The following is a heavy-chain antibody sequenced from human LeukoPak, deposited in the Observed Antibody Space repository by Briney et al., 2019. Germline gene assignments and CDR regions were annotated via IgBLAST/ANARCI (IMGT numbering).Heavy chain of an antibody. CDR3: ARVGIAAARAFDR. D-gene: IGHD6-13*01. CDR1: GERVTRIGAS. J-gene: IGHJ3*01. Sequence: TLSLTYVNTGERVTRIGASWGWIRQSPSRGLEWLGRTSYRSKWSNDYAPSLKSRLNFNSDTSRNQISLQLYSVTPEDTAVYYCARVGIAAARAFDRWGQGTMVIVFS. CDR2: TSYRSKWSN. V-gene: IGHV6-1*01.